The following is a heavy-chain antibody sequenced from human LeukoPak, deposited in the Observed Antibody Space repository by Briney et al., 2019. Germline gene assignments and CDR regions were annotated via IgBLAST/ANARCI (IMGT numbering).Heavy chain of an antibody. V-gene: IGHV4-59*01. Sequence: PSETLSLTCAVYGGSFSGYYWSWIRQPPGKGLEWIGYIYYSGSTNYNPSLKSRVTISVDTSKNQFSLKLSSVTAADTAVYYCARGGWLSSLDYWGQGTLVTVSS. CDR2: IYYSGST. J-gene: IGHJ4*02. D-gene: IGHD3-16*02. CDR1: GGSFSGYY. CDR3: ARGGWLSSLDY.